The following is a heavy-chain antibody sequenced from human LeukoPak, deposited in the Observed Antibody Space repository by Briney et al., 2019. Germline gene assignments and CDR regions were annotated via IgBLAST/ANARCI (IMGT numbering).Heavy chain of an antibody. CDR3: AKDIKDIVVVVESAFDY. CDR1: GFTFSSYA. J-gene: IGHJ4*02. V-gene: IGHV3-9*01. Sequence: GGSLRLSCAASGFTFSSYAMHWVRQAPGKGLEWVSGISWNSGSIGYADSVKGRFTISRDNAKNSLYLQMNSLRAEDTALYYCAKDIKDIVVVVESAFDYWGQGTLVTVSS. CDR2: ISWNSGSI. D-gene: IGHD2-15*01.